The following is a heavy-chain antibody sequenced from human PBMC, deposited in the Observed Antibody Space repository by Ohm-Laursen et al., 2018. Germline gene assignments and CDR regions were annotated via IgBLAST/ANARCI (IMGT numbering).Heavy chain of an antibody. V-gene: IGHV3-21*01. CDR3: AREYGYSDYEKVAGTLY. J-gene: IGHJ4*02. Sequence: GSLRLSCTASGFTFSSYSMNWVRQAPGKGLEWVSSISSSSSYIYYADSVKGRFTISRDNAKNSLYLQMNSLRAEDTAVYYCAREYGYSDYEKVAGTLYWGQGTLVTVSS. CDR2: ISSSSSYI. CDR1: GFTFSSYS. D-gene: IGHD5-12*01.